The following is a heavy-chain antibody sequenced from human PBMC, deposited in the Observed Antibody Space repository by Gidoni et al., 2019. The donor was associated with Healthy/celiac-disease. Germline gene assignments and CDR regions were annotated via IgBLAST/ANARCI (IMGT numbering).Heavy chain of an antibody. CDR1: GGSFRGYY. V-gene: IGHV4-34*01. J-gene: IGHJ3*02. CDR2: INHSGRT. CDR3: ARGEIGDQAFDI. D-gene: IGHD3-10*01. Sequence: QVQLQQWGAGLLKPSETLSLTCAVYGGSFRGYYWSWIRQPPGKGLEWIGEINHSGRTNYNPSLKSRVTISVDTSKNQFSLKLSSVTAADTAVYYCARGEIGDQAFDIWGQGTMVTVSS.